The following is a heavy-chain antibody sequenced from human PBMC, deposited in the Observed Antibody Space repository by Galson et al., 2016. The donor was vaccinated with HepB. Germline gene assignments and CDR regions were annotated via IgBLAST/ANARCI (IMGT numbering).Heavy chain of an antibody. CDR2: IKQDGIEK. J-gene: IGHJ3*02. D-gene: IGHD2-15*01. CDR3: VRDSGLCSGGSCYGDAFDI. V-gene: IGHV3-7*01. CDR1: GFTFSNYW. Sequence: SLRLSCAASGFTFSNYWMTWVRLAPGKGLEWVANIKQDGIEKYHADSVRGRFTISRDNTKDSLYLQMSDLRTEDTAVYYCVRDSGLCSGGSCYGDAFDIWGQGTMVTVSS.